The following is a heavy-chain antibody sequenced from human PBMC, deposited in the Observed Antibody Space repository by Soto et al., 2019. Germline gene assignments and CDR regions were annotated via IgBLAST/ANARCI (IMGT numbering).Heavy chain of an antibody. CDR2: ISYSGST. V-gene: IGHV4-30-4*01. Sequence: QVQLQESGPGLVKPPQTLSLTCTVSGGSISSGNYYWSWIRQPPGKGLEWIGYISYSGSTYYNPSLQRRVTIPVDTSKYPLSLKLSSVTAADTAVYFCASDHPIYDSSGYYRPYWYFDLWGRGTLVTVSS. CDR1: GGSISSGNYY. CDR3: ASDHPIYDSSGYYRPYWYFDL. J-gene: IGHJ2*01. D-gene: IGHD3-22*01.